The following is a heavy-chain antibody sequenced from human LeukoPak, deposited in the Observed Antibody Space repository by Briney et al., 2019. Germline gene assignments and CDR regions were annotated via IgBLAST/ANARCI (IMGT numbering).Heavy chain of an antibody. CDR3: ARRSIAAAGTFVGFDY. J-gene: IGHJ4*02. V-gene: IGHV3-30*02. D-gene: IGHD6-13*01. Sequence: PGGSLRLSCAASGFTFSSYGMHWVRQAPGKGLEWVAFIRYDGSNKYYADSVKGRFTISRDNSKNTLYLQMNSLRAEDTAVYYCARRSIAAAGTFVGFDYWGQGTLVTVSS. CDR2: IRYDGSNK. CDR1: GFTFSSYG.